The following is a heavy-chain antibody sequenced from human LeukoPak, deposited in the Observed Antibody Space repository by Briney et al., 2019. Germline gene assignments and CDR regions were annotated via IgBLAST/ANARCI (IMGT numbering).Heavy chain of an antibody. CDR2: ISAYNGNT. D-gene: IGHD3-22*01. Sequence: ASVKVSCKASGYTFTSYGISWVRQAPGQGLEWMGWISAYNGNTNYAQKLQGRVTMTTDTSTSTAYMEPRSLRSDDTAVYYCARDSRYYDSSGYHDYWGQGTLVTVSS. CDR3: ARDSRYYDSSGYHDY. CDR1: GYTFTSYG. J-gene: IGHJ4*02. V-gene: IGHV1-18*01.